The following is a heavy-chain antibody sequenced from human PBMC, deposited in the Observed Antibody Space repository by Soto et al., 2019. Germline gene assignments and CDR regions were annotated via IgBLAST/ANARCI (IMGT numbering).Heavy chain of an antibody. J-gene: IGHJ5*02. CDR2: ISGSGDGT. D-gene: IGHD3-10*01. V-gene: IGHV3-23*01. CDR3: AKTFFSGSGSYRGWFDP. Sequence: EVQLLESGGGLVQSGGSLRLSCAASGFMFSSYAMNWVRQAPGKGLEWVSVISGSGDGTYYADSVKGRFTISRNNFKDTLYLQMNSLRAEDTAVYYCAKTFFSGSGSYRGWFDPWGQGTQVTVSS. CDR1: GFMFSSYA.